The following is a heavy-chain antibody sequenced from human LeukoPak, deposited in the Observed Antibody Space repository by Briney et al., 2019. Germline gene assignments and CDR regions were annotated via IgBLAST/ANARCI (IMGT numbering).Heavy chain of an antibody. V-gene: IGHV3-23*01. J-gene: IGHJ5*02. Sequence: GGSLRLSCAASGFTFSSYWMSWVRQAPGKGLEWVSAISGSGGSTYYADSVKGRFTISRDNSKNTLYLQMNSLRAEDTAVYYCAKDGYGSGSYDWFDPWGQGTLVTVSS. CDR1: GFTFSSYW. CDR3: AKDGYGSGSYDWFDP. CDR2: ISGSGGST. D-gene: IGHD3-10*01.